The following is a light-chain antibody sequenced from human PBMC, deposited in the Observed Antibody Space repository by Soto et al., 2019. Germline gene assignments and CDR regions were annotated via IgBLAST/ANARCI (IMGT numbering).Light chain of an antibody. J-gene: IGKJ1*01. CDR3: QQYGSSGT. CDR1: QSISSK. Sequence: EKDKTQSQDTLSVSPGERLSPNCGASQSISSKLAWYQQTPGQAPRLLIYGASTRATGSPARFSGSGSGTDFTLTISRLEPEDFAVYYCQQYGSSGTFGQGTKVDIK. CDR2: GAS. V-gene: IGKV3-15*01.